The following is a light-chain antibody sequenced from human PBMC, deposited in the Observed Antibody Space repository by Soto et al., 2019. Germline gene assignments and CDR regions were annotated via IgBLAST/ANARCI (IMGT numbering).Light chain of an antibody. J-gene: IGKJ5*01. V-gene: IGKV3-20*01. Sequence: ETVLTQSPGTLYLSPGERSTLSFMASQSVGNSHVAWYQQRRGLPPRLLIYGASNRATGIPDRFSGSGSGADFTLTISRLEPEDFAVYFCQQYGNSPPGTFGQGTRLEIK. CDR1: QSVGNSH. CDR2: GAS. CDR3: QQYGNSPPGT.